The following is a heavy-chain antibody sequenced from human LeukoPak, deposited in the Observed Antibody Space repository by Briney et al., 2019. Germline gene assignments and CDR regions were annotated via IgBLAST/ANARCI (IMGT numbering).Heavy chain of an antibody. CDR3: AKEVGYGSPYFDY. Sequence: PWGSLRLSCAASGFTFSNYGMHWVRQAPGKGLEWVALISFDESSEYYADSVKGRFSISRDNSKNTLYLQMNNARVDDTAVYYCAKEVGYGSPYFDYWGQGTLVTVSS. CDR1: GFTFSNYG. J-gene: IGHJ4*02. D-gene: IGHD5-12*01. V-gene: IGHV3-30*18. CDR2: ISFDESSE.